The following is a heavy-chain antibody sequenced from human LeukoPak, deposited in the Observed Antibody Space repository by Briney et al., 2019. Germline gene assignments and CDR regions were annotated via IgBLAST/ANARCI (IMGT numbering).Heavy chain of an antibody. D-gene: IGHD4-17*01. J-gene: IGHJ1*01. Sequence: PGGSLRLSCAASGFTFSSYAMSWVRQAPGKGLEWVSAISGSGGSTYYADSVKGRFTISRDNSKNTLYLQMNSLRAEDTAVYYCAKDLGADYGDYGDFQHWGQGTLVTVSS. CDR2: ISGSGGST. CDR1: GFTFSSYA. CDR3: AKDLGADYGDYGDFQH. V-gene: IGHV3-23*01.